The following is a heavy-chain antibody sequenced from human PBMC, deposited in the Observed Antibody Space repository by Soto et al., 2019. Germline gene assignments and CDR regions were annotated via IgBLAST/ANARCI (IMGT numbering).Heavy chain of an antibody. CDR1: GGTFSSYA. CDR3: AGEWGIAAAYFDY. Sequence: QVQLVQSGAEVKKPGSSVKVSCKASGGTFSSYAISWVRQAPGQGLEWMGGIIPIFGTANYAQKLQGRVTITADEFTSTAYMELSSLRSEDTAVYYWAGEWGIAAAYFDYWGQGTLVTVSS. CDR2: IIPIFGTA. D-gene: IGHD6-13*01. V-gene: IGHV1-69*01. J-gene: IGHJ4*02.